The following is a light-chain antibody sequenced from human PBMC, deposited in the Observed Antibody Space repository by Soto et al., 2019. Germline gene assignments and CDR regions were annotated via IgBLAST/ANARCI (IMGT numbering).Light chain of an antibody. CDR3: SSYTSSSTLV. CDR2: EVS. CDR1: SSDVGGYKY. V-gene: IGLV2-14*01. Sequence: QSALTQPASVSGSPEQSITISCTGTSSDVGGYKYVSWYQQLPGRAPKLIISEVSNRPSGVSDRFTGSKSGNTASLTISGLQAEDEADYYCSSYTSSSTLVFGGGTKLTVL. J-gene: IGLJ3*02.